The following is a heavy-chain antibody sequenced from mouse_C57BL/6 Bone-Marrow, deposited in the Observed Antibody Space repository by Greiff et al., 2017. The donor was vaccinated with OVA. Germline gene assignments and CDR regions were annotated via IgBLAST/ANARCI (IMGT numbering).Heavy chain of an antibody. V-gene: IGHV1-36*01. J-gene: IGHJ3*01. CDR2: VNPYNGGT. CDR3: ASCLDTPAWLAY. Sequence: EVQLQQSGPVLVKPGPSVKISCKASGFTFTDYYMHWVKQSHGKSLEWIGHVNPYNGGTSYNQKFKGKATLTVDTSSSTAYMELNSLTSEYSAVYVCASCLDTPAWLAYWGQGTLVTVSA. CDR1: GFTFTDYY.